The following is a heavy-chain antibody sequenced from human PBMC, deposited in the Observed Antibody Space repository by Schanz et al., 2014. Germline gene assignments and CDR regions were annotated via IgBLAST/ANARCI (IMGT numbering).Heavy chain of an antibody. D-gene: IGHD3-3*02. CDR3: ARHLVNAYGMDV. CDR2: IHHSGSI. Sequence: QVQLQQWGAGLLKPSETLSLTCAVYGGPFSGYFWSWIRQSPGKGLQWIGEIHHSGSIIYNPSLRRGVPISMDPSKNQFFLKVTSVTAADTAVYYCARHLVNAYGMDVWGQGTAVTVSS. CDR1: GGPFSGYF. V-gene: IGHV4-34*01. J-gene: IGHJ6*02.